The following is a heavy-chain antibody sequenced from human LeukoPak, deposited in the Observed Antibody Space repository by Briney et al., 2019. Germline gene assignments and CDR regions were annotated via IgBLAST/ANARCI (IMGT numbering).Heavy chain of an antibody. J-gene: IGHJ4*02. CDR3: ARSYYYDSSGYYSH. CDR1: GFTFSSYS. Sequence: GGSLRLSCAASGFTFSSYSMNWVRQAPGKGLEWVSSIISSSSYIYYADSVKGRFTISRDNAKNSLYQQMNSLRTEDTAVYYCARSYYYDSSGYYSHWGQGTLVTVSS. V-gene: IGHV3-21*01. CDR2: IISSSSYI. D-gene: IGHD3-22*01.